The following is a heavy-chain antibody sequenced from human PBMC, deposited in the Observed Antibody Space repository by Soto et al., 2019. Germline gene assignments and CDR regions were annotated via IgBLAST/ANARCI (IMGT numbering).Heavy chain of an antibody. CDR3: ARGASGLVSRFRAFDI. CDR2: INHSGST. CDR1: GGSFSGYY. Sequence: PSETLSLTCAVYGGSFSGYYWSWIRQPPWKGLEWIGEINHSGSTNYNPSLKSRVTISVDTSKNQFSLKLSSVTAADTAVYYCARGASGLVSRFRAFDIWGEGTMVTVSS. V-gene: IGHV4-34*01. J-gene: IGHJ3*02. D-gene: IGHD6-6*01.